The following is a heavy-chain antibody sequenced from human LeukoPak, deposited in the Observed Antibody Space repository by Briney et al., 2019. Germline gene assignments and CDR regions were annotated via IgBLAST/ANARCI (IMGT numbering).Heavy chain of an antibody. Sequence: GGSLRLSCAASGFTFSSYSMNWVRQAPGKGLEWVSSISSSSSYIYYADSVKGRFTISRDNAKNSLYLQMNSLRAEDTAVYYCATTPGYSCGSNDNWGQGTLVTVSS. V-gene: IGHV3-21*01. CDR3: ATTPGYSCGSNDN. D-gene: IGHD5-18*01. CDR1: GFTFSSYS. CDR2: ISSSSSYI. J-gene: IGHJ4*02.